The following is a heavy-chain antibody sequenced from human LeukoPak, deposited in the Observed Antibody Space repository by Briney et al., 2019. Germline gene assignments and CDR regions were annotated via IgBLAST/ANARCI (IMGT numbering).Heavy chain of an antibody. CDR1: GFTFSSYG. CDR2: IRYDGSNK. CDR3: AIYGSGSYYYYYYDMDV. V-gene: IGHV3-30*02. J-gene: IGHJ6*03. Sequence: PGGSLRLSCAASGFTFSSYGMHWVRQAPGKGLEWVAFIRYDGSNKYYADSVKGRFTISRDNSKNTLYLQMNSLRAEDTAVYYCAIYGSGSYYYYYYDMDVWGKGTTVTISS. D-gene: IGHD3-10*01.